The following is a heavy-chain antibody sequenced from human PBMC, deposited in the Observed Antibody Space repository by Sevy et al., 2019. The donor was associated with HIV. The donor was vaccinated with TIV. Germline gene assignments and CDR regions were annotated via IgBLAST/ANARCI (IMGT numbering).Heavy chain of an antibody. Sequence: SETLSLTCTVSGGSISSYYWSWIRQPPGKGLEWIGYIYYSGSTNYNPSLKSRVTISVDTSKNQFSLKLSSVTAADTAVYYCARGEVGFGELLGWFDPWGQGTLVTVSS. CDR1: GGSISSYY. CDR2: IYYSGST. J-gene: IGHJ5*02. D-gene: IGHD3-10*01. CDR3: ARGEVGFGELLGWFDP. V-gene: IGHV4-59*01.